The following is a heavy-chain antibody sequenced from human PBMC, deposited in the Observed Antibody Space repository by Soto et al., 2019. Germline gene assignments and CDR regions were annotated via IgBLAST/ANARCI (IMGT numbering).Heavy chain of an antibody. V-gene: IGHV3-21*01. J-gene: IGHJ5*02. CDR3: TRDASRDSSARGWFDP. D-gene: IGHD4-4*01. Sequence: GWSLKLSCAASGFTFRSSTIKWLRQAPGGGLEWVSTINSNRASTYYTDSLRGRFTISRDNAKDSLHLQMNSLRAEDTAVYYCTRDASRDSSARGWFDPWGPGTLVTVSS. CDR1: GFTFRSST. CDR2: INSNRAST.